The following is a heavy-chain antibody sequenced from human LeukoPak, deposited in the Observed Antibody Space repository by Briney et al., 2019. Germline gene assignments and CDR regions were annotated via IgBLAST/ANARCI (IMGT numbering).Heavy chain of an antibody. CDR1: GFVFSNFG. J-gene: IGHJ3*02. V-gene: IGHV3-23*01. CDR3: AKGIFGVVSGAFDI. Sequence: GRSLRLSCVGSGFVFSNFGMHWVRQAPGKGLEWVSAISGSGGSTYYADSVKGRFTISRDNSKNTLYLQMNSLRAEDTAVYYCAKGIFGVVSGAFDIWGQGTMVTVSS. CDR2: ISGSGGST. D-gene: IGHD3-3*01.